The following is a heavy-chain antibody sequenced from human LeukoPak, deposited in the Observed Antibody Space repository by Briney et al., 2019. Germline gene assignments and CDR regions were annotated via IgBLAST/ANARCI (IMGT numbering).Heavy chain of an antibody. Sequence: GGSLRLSCATSGFTFSSYAMHWVRQAPGKGLEWVTLISYDGINKYYADSVKGRFIISRDNSKNTLYLQLNSLRLEDTAVYYCTRATFAVVYYFDYWGQGTLVTVSS. J-gene: IGHJ4*02. CDR3: TRATFAVVYYFDY. CDR2: ISYDGINK. CDR1: GFTFSSYA. D-gene: IGHD2-21*01. V-gene: IGHV3-30*04.